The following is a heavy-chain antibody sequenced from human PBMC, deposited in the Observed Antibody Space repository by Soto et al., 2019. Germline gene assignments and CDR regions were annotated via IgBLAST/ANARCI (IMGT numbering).Heavy chain of an antibody. CDR2: IIPIFRTA. V-gene: IGHV1-69*12. J-gene: IGHJ6*02. D-gene: IGHD2-2*01. CDR1: GGTFSTYT. CDR3: ARRYCISTSCHYYGLDV. Sequence: QVQLVQSGAEVKKPGSSVKVSCKASGGTFSTYTVSWVRQAPGQGLEWMGGIIPIFRTANYAQKFQGRVTVTADESTSTAYMELSSLRSEYTAVYYCARRYCISTSCHYYGLDVWGQGTTVTVSS.